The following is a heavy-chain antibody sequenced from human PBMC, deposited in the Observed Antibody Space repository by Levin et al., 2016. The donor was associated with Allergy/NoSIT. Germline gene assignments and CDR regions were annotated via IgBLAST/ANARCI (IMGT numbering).Heavy chain of an antibody. CDR1: GFTFSSYE. V-gene: IGHV3-48*03. J-gene: IGHJ4*02. D-gene: IGHD5-18*01. Sequence: GGSLRLSCAASGFTFSSYEMNWVRQAPGKGLEWVSHISPSGSNIYYADSVKGRFTISRDNAKNSLYLQMNSLRGEDTAVYYCARAVGGYSYGPSFDYWGQGTLVTVSS. CDR2: ISPSGSNI. CDR3: ARAVGGYSYGPSFDY.